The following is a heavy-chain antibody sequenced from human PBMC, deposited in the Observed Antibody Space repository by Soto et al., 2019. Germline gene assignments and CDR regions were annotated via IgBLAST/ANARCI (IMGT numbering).Heavy chain of an antibody. V-gene: IGHV3-66*01. Sequence: GGSLRLSCAASGFTVSSNYMSWVRQAPGKGLEWVSVIYSGGSTYYADSVKGRFTISRDNPKNTLYLQMNSLRAEDTAVYYCARDYRVHYYYYGMDVWGQGTTVTVSS. D-gene: IGHD3-16*02. CDR3: ARDYRVHYYYYGMDV. J-gene: IGHJ6*02. CDR2: IYSGGST. CDR1: GFTVSSNY.